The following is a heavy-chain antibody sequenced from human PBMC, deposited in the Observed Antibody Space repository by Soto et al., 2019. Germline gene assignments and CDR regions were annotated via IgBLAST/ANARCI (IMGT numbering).Heavy chain of an antibody. J-gene: IGHJ6*02. D-gene: IGHD5-12*01. CDR1: GSTFSSYG. CDR3: AKGVRMATKYYYYYGMDV. V-gene: IGHV3-30*18. CDR2: ISYDGSNK. Sequence: GGSLRLSCAASGSTFSSYGMHWVRQAPGKGLEWVAVISYDGSNKYYADSVKGRFTISRDNSKNTLYLQMNSLRAEDTAVYYCAKGVRMATKYYYYYGMDVWGQGTTVTVSS.